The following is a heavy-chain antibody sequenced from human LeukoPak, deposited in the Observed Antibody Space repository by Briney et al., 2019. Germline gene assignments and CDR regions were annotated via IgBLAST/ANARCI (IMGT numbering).Heavy chain of an antibody. D-gene: IGHD2-21*02. J-gene: IGHJ4*02. V-gene: IGHV3-74*01. CDR3: ATLSFGDTDY. CDR1: GFNFNSHG. Sequence: PGGSLRLSCVASGFNFNSHGMHWVRQPPGKGLVWVSQICTDETTIRSADSVKGRFTISRDNAKNTLYLQMNSLRAEDTAVYYCATLSFGDTDYWGQGTVVTVSS. CDR2: ICTDETTI.